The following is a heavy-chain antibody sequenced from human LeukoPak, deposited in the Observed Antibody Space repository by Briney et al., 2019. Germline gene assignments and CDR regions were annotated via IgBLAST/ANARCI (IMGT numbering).Heavy chain of an antibody. CDR1: GFTFSTYW. CDR2: INEEGSEK. J-gene: IGHJ4*02. D-gene: IGHD1-26*01. Sequence: GGSLRLSCAASGFTFSTYWMSWVRQAPGRGLEWVANINEEGSEKNYVDSVKGRFAISRDNAKNSLYLQMNSLRVEDTAVYYCAREGAGGFDYWGQGTLVTVSS. V-gene: IGHV3-7*01. CDR3: AREGAGGFDY.